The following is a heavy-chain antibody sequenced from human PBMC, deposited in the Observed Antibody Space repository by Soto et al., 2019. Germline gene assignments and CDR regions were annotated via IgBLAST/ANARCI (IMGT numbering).Heavy chain of an antibody. CDR2: ISSSSSTI. V-gene: IGHV3-48*02. D-gene: IGHD5-12*01. CDR3: ARDSLYSGYDMYYFDY. CDR1: GFTFSSYS. J-gene: IGHJ4*02. Sequence: GGSLRLSCAASGFTFSSYSMNWVRQTPGKGLEWVSYISSSSSTIYYADSVKGRFTISRDNAKNSLYLQMNSLRDEDTAVYYCARDSLYSGYDMYYFDYWGQGTLVTVSS.